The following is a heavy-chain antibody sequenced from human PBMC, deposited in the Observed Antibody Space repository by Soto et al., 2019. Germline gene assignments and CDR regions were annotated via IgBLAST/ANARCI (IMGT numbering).Heavy chain of an antibody. CDR2: ISGSGDGI. CDR1: GFTFSTNYG. V-gene: IGHV3-23*01. D-gene: IGHD1-26*01. Sequence: GGSLRLSCVGSGFTFSTNYGLAWVRQARGKGLEWVSSISGSGDGIAYADSVKGRFTISTDSSKNTLYLQMNNLRADDTAVYFCAKKCRGSCPFDYWGQGTLVTVSS. CDR3: AKKCRGSCPFDY. J-gene: IGHJ4*02.